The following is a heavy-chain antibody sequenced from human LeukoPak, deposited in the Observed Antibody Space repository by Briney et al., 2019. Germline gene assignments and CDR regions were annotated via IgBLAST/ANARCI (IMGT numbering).Heavy chain of an antibody. CDR2: IRSKAYGGTT. J-gene: IGHJ4*02. CDR3: TREVRPAGYSSGWYHYFDY. V-gene: IGHV3-49*04. CDR1: GFTFGDYA. D-gene: IGHD6-19*01. Sequence: GGSLRLSCTASGFTFGDYAMSWVRQAPGKGLEWVGSIRSKAYGGTTEYAASVKGRFTISRDDSKSIAYLQMNSLKTEDTAVYYCTREVRPAGYSSGWYHYFDYWGQGTLVTVSS.